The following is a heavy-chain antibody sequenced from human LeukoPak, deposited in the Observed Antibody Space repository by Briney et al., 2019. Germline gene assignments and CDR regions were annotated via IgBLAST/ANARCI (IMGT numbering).Heavy chain of an antibody. V-gene: IGHV3-7*01. D-gene: IGHD3-16*02. CDR3: AREMITFGGVIVPYGMDV. Sequence: GGSLRLSCAASRFTFSSYWVSWVRQAPGKGLEWVANIKQDGSEKYYADSVKGRFTISRDNAKNTLYLQMSSLRAEDTAVYYCAREMITFGGVIVPYGMDVWGQGTTVTVSS. CDR2: IKQDGSEK. CDR1: RFTFSSYW. J-gene: IGHJ6*02.